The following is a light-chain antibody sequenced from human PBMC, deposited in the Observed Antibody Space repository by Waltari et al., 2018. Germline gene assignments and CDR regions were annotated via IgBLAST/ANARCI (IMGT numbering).Light chain of an antibody. CDR3: NSRDSSANLMI. Sequence: SSELTQDPAVSVALGQTVRITCQGDSLRSSYAAWYQQKPGQAPVLVLSGQNKRPSRIPDLFSWSNSVTTASLLITGAQAEDEADYYCNSRDSSANLMIFGGGTKLTVL. V-gene: IGLV3-19*01. CDR1: SLRSSY. CDR2: GQN. J-gene: IGLJ2*01.